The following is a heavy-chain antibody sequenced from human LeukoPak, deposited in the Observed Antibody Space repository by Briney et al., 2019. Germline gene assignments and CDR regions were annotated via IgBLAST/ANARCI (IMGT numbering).Heavy chain of an antibody. CDR1: GFTFSTYA. CDR2: ISESGAGT. V-gene: IGHV3-23*01. CDR3: ATLLGGYSSAWSPLDY. D-gene: IGHD6-19*01. Sequence: PGGSLRLSCAASGFTFSTYAMSWVRQAPGKGLEWVSLISESGAGTYYAESMKGRFTISRDNSKNTLYLHLNSLRAEDTAVYYCATLLGGYSSAWSPLDYWGQGTLVTASS. J-gene: IGHJ4*02.